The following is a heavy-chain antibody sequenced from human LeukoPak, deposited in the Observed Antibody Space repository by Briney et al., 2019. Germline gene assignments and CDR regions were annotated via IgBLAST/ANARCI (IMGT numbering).Heavy chain of an antibody. Sequence: ASVKVSCKASGYTFSNYAIHWVRQAPGQRLEWMTWINPGSGNTKYSQTFQDRVTITRDTSANTAYMELSSLTSEDTAVYYCAAQGPYPPPAGDPSFDYLWVTPRPFHYWGRGTLVIVSS. CDR1: GYTFSNYA. CDR3: AAQGPYPPPAGDPSFDYLWVTPRPFHY. CDR2: INPGSGNT. J-gene: IGHJ4*02. V-gene: IGHV1-3*01. D-gene: IGHD3-16*01.